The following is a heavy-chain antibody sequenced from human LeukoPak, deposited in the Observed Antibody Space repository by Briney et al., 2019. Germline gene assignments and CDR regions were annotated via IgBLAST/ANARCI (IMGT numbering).Heavy chain of an antibody. D-gene: IGHD3-10*01. V-gene: IGHV3-48*03. Sequence: PGGSLRLSCAASGFTFSSYEMNWVRQAPGKGLEWVSYISSSGSTIYYADSVKGRFTISRDNAKNSLYLQMNSLRAEDTAVYYCARGYYGSGSFDYWGQGTLVTVSS. CDR3: ARGYYGSGSFDY. CDR1: GFTFSSYE. J-gene: IGHJ4*02. CDR2: ISSSGSTI.